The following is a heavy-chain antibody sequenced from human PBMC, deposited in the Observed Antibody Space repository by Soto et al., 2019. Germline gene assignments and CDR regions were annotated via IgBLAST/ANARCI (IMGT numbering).Heavy chain of an antibody. CDR1: GYSFTSYW. J-gene: IGHJ6*03. V-gene: IGHV5-51*01. Sequence: PGESLKISCKGSGYSFTSYWIGWVRQMPGKGLEWMGIIYPGDSDTRYSPSFQGQVTISADKSISTAYLQWSSLKASDTAMYYCARRAGGYCSSTSCYFRYYYMDAWGKGTTVTVSS. CDR3: ARRAGGYCSSTSCYFRYYYMDA. CDR2: IYPGDSDT. D-gene: IGHD2-2*01.